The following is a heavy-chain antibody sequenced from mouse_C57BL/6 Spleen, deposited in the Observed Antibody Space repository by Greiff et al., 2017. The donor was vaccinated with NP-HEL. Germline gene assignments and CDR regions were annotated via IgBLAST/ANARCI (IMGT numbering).Heavy chain of an antibody. J-gene: IGHJ1*03. CDR1: GFTFSDYY. D-gene: IGHD1-1*01. Sequence: EVKLVESGGGLVQPGGSLKLSCAASGFTFSDYYMYWVRQTPEKRLEWVAYISNGGGSTYYPDTVKGRFTISRDNAKNTLYLQMSRLKSEDTAMYYCARSTTVEGYWYFDVWGTGTTVTVSS. CDR2: ISNGGGST. V-gene: IGHV5-12*01. CDR3: ARSTTVEGYWYFDV.